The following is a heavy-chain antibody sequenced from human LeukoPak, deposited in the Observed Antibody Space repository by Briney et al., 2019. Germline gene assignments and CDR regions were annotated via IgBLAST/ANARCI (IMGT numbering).Heavy chain of an antibody. CDR1: GYTFTSYY. D-gene: IGHD2-2*01. CDR2: INPSGGST. CDR3: ARGGGYQLLVRRGTFDP. V-gene: IGHV1-46*01. Sequence: GASVKVSCKASGYTFTSYYMHWVRQAPGQGLEWMGIINPSGGSTSYAQKFQGRVTMTRDTSTSTVYMELSSLRSEDTAVYYCARGGGYQLLVRRGTFDPWGQGTLVTVSS. J-gene: IGHJ5*02.